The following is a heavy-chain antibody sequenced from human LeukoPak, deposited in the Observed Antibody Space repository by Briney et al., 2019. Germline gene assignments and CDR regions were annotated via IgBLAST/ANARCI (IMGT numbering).Heavy chain of an antibody. CDR2: ISSSGSTI. V-gene: IGHV3-11*04. CDR3: AKDLRHFDWLLYGPLDY. Sequence: GGSLRLSCAAFGFTFSDYYMSWIRQAPGKGLEWVSYISSSGSTIYYADSVKGRFTISRDNSKNTLYLQMNSLRAEDTAVYYCAKDLRHFDWLLYGPLDYWGQGTLVTVSS. CDR1: GFTFSDYY. J-gene: IGHJ4*02. D-gene: IGHD3-9*01.